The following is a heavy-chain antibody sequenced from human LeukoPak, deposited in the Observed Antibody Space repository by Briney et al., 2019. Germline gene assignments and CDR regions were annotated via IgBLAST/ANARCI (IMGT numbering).Heavy chain of an antibody. V-gene: IGHV3-11*01. Sequence: GGSLRLSCAASGFTFSDYYMSWIRQAPGNGLEWVSYISSSGSTIYYADSVKGRFTISRDNAKNSLYLQMNSLRAEDTAVYYCAAYTYYDFWRGIGGWFDPWGQGTLVTVSS. D-gene: IGHD3-3*01. J-gene: IGHJ5*02. CDR1: GFTFSDYY. CDR2: ISSSGSTI. CDR3: AAYTYYDFWRGIGGWFDP.